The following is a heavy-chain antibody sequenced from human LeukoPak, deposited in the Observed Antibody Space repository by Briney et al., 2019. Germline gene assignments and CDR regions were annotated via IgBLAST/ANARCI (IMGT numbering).Heavy chain of an antibody. CDR3: ASRSPYSGYDLFDY. Sequence: SVKVSCKASGGTFSNYAISWVRQAPGQGLEWMGGIIPLFGTANYAQKFQGRVTITADRSTSTAYMELGSLRSEDTAVYYCASRSPYSGYDLFDYWGQGTLVTVSS. D-gene: IGHD5-12*01. CDR1: GGTFSNYA. V-gene: IGHV1-69*06. CDR2: IIPLFGTA. J-gene: IGHJ4*02.